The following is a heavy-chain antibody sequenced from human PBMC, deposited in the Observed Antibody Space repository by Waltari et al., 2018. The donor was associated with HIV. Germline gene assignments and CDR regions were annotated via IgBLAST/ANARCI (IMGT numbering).Heavy chain of an antibody. D-gene: IGHD3-10*01. Sequence: VLLGESGGGVVQPGGSLRVSCGTSCFILGRYWKGWVRQAPGQGLEWLANIKPDGSETYYVDSVKGRFTISRDNAKNSVYLQMDSLRVEDTALYFCARDTGSQYYYYGMDVWGQGTMVSVS. CDR3: ARDTGSQYYYYGMDV. V-gene: IGHV3-7*01. CDR2: IKPDGSET. J-gene: IGHJ6*02. CDR1: CFILGRYW.